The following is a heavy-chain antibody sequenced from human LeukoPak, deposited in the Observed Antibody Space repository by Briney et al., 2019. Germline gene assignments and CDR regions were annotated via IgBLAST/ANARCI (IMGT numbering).Heavy chain of an antibody. CDR2: INPNSGGT. J-gene: IGHJ5*02. V-gene: IGHV1-2*02. CDR1: GYSFTDYY. Sequence: GASVKVSCKTSGYSFTDYYMHWVRQAPGQGLEWMGWINPNSGGTSSAQKFQGRVTMTRDTSITTVYMEVSWLTSDDTAIYYCARAGRFSGGPYLIGPWGQGTLVAVSS. CDR3: ARAGRFSGGPYLIGP. D-gene: IGHD2-21*01.